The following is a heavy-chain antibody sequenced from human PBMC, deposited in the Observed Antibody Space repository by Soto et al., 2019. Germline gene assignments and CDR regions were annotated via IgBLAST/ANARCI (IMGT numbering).Heavy chain of an antibody. V-gene: IGHV3-33*01. CDR2: IWYDGSNK. J-gene: IGHJ6*02. CDR1: GFTFSSYG. Sequence: GGSLRLSCAASGFTFSSYGMHWVRQAPGKGLEWVAVIWYDGSNKYYADSVKGRFTISRDNSKNTLYLQMNSLRAEDTAVYYCAREMGGASYYYYGMDVWGQGTTVTVSS. CDR3: AREMGGASYYYYGMDV. D-gene: IGHD2-15*01.